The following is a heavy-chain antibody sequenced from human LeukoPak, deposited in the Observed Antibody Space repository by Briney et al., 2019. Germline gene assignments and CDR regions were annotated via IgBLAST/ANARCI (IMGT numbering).Heavy chain of an antibody. CDR2: IHPNSGKT. CDR1: GYTFRIYE. V-gene: IGHV1-8*01. Sequence: ASVKVSCKASGYTFRIYEINWVRQAPGQGLEWVGWIHPNSGKTGYAQKFQGRVTMTRDTSTETAFMELSSLKFDDTAIFYCARGHYGGNRYFDIWGQGTLVTVSS. D-gene: IGHD4-23*01. J-gene: IGHJ4*02. CDR3: ARGHYGGNRYFDI.